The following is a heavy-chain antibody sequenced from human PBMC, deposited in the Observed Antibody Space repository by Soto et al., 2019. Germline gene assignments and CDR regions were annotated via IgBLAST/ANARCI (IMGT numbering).Heavy chain of an antibody. CDR2: ISKSGYT. CDR1: SGSISSITNHY. V-gene: IGHV4-59*08. CDR3: ATQGFGALHGLVDV. Sequence: QAQLQASGPGLVKPSETLSLTCTVSSGSISSITNHYCSWIRQPPGKGLEWVGYISKSGYTSYNPSRTSRVTLSLDTSKNQCSQRLTAATAADTALYSCATQGFGALHGLVDVWGQGTTVTVSS. J-gene: IGHJ6*02. D-gene: IGHD3-10*01.